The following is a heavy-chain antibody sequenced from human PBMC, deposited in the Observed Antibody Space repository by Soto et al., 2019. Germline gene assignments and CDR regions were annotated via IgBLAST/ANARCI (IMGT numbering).Heavy chain of an antibody. V-gene: IGHV1-18*01. CDR1: GYTFTSYG. D-gene: IGHD6-19*01. Sequence: GASVKVSCKASGYTFTSYGISWVRQAPGQGLEWMGWISAYNGNTNYAQKLQGRVTMTTDTSTSTAYMELRSLRSDDTAVYYCAIDVGLALAVPGPYWCQAILVTVS. CDR2: ISAYNGNT. CDR3: AIDVGLALAVPGPY. J-gene: IGHJ4*02.